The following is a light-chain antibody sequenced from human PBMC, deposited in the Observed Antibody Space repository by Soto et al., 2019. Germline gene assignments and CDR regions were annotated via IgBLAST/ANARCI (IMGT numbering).Light chain of an antibody. J-gene: IGKJ5*01. Sequence: EVGMTQSPGTLSVSPGERATLSCRASQSVSSNLAGYQQKPGQAPRLLIYGASTRATGIPARFSGSGSGTEFTLTVSSLQSEDFAVYYCQQYNNWPPITFGQGTRLEIK. V-gene: IGKV3-15*01. CDR2: GAS. CDR1: QSVSSN. CDR3: QQYNNWPPIT.